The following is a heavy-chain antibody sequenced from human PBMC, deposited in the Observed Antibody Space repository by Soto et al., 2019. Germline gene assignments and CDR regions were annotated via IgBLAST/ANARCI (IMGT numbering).Heavy chain of an antibody. CDR1: GGSISGYY. V-gene: IGHV4-59*01. D-gene: IGHD3-10*01. J-gene: IGHJ6*03. CDR2: IYYSGST. Sequence: SETLSLTCTVSGGSISGYYWSWIRQPPGKGLEWIGYIYYSGSTNYNPSLKSRVTISVDTSKNQFSLKLSSVTAADTAVYYCARVRPNLWFGELPPYYYYYMDVWGKGTTVTVS. CDR3: ARVRPNLWFGELPPYYYYYMDV.